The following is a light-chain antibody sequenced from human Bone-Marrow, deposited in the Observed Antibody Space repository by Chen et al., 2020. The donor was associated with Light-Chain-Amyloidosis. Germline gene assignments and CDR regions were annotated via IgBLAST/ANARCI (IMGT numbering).Light chain of an antibody. V-gene: IGKV1-39*01. CDR3: QQTYSTPTT. CDR1: QTVDSY. Sequence: DIQMTQSPSSLSASVCDRVTITCRASQTVDSYLNWYQQKPGKAQKLLIYATAHVQNGVQSRFIGSGYGAHFTLHINRLQPEDLATYICQQTYSTPTTFGPGTKVDIK. J-gene: IGKJ3*01. CDR2: ATA.